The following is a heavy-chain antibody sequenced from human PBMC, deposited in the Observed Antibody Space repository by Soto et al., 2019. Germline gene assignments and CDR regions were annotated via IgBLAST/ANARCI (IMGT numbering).Heavy chain of an antibody. Sequence: QLQLVQSGPEAKKPGASVKVSCKASGYTFATSTISWLRQAPGQGPEWMGWIKAYSGNTSYVQKLQGRFTMTTDTSTSTAYMELRSLTTDDTAIYYCAIADYGDDDYWGQGTLVTVSS. V-gene: IGHV1-18*01. CDR3: AIADYGDDDY. J-gene: IGHJ4*02. CDR2: IKAYSGNT. D-gene: IGHD4-17*01. CDR1: GYTFATST.